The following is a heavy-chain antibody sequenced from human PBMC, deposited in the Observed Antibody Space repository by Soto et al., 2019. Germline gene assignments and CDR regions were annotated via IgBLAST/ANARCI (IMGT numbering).Heavy chain of an antibody. Sequence: QSRTESVTISVVAVCTKKKCMSWIHQPPGKALEWLSRSGWDDDKYYSTSLKTRLNISKDTSKNQVVLTMTNMEPVDTATYYCVCSSYADDGSGYGFSYFAYWRHGTLDPVSS. D-gene: IGHD3-22*01. J-gene: IGHJ4*01. V-gene: IGHV2-70*11. CDR1: VVAVCTKKKC. CDR2: SGWDDDK. CDR3: VCSSYADDGSGYGFSYFAY.